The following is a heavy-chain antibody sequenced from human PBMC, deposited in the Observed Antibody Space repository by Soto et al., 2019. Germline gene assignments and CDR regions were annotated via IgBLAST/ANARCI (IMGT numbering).Heavy chain of an antibody. Sequence: ASVKVSCKASGYTFTSYYMHWVRQAPGQGLEWMGIINPSGGSTSYAQKFQGRVTMTRDTSTSTVYMELSSLRSEDTAVYYCARVLRITIFGVATPYYYGMDVWGQGTTVTVSS. J-gene: IGHJ6*02. V-gene: IGHV1-46*01. CDR1: GYTFTSYY. CDR3: ARVLRITIFGVATPYYYGMDV. D-gene: IGHD3-3*01. CDR2: INPSGGST.